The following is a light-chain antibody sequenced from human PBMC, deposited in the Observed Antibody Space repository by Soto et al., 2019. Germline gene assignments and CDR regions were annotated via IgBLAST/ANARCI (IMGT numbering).Light chain of an antibody. J-gene: IGKJ1*01. CDR3: QQYNSYWT. CDR2: AAS. V-gene: IGKV1-5*01. Sequence: DIQMTQSPSTLSASVGDRVTITCRASRSISSWLAWYQQKPGKAPNLLIYAASSLETGVPSRFSGSGSGTEFTLTISSLQPDDFATYYCQQYNSYWTFGQGTKVDIK. CDR1: RSISSW.